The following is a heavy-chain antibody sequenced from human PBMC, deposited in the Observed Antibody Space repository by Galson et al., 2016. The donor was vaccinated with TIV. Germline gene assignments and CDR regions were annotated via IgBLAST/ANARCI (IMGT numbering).Heavy chain of an antibody. D-gene: IGHD1/OR15-1a*01. CDR3: ARGPINKWNNHYYAMVV. CDR1: GDSVSSSRGV. CDR2: TYYRSKWYG. J-gene: IGHJ6*02. Sequence: CAISGDSVSSSRGVWHWIRQSPSRGLEWLGRTYYRSKWYGDYAPSGKSRVIFKPETYKNQFSLQLNSVTPEDTAVYYCARGPINKWNNHYYAMVVWGQGTTVTISS. V-gene: IGHV6-1*01.